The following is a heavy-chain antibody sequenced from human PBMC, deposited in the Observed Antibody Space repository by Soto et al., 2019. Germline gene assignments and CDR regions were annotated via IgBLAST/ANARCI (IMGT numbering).Heavy chain of an antibody. D-gene: IGHD1-26*01. V-gene: IGHV3-66*01. CDR2: SYSAGNT. Sequence: EVQLVESGGDLVQPGGSLRLSCAASGFTVSSNYMSWVRQAPGKGLEWISISYSAGNTYYADSVKGSFSISRDNSKNTLYLQMNSLGAEDTAVYYCARDFVVGGPTINYYYGMDVWGQGTTVTVSS. J-gene: IGHJ6*02. CDR3: ARDFVVGGPTINYYYGMDV. CDR1: GFTVSSNY.